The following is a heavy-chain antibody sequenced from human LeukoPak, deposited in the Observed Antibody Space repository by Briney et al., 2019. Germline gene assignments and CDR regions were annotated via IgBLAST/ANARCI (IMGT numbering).Heavy chain of an antibody. CDR1: GYTFTSYA. CDR3: ARGYSSGWSSYYYYYYGMDV. J-gene: IGHJ6*02. D-gene: IGHD6-19*01. CDR2: INAGNGNT. Sequence: GASVKVSCKASGYTFTSYAMHWVRQAPGQRLEWMGWINAGNGNTKYSQKFQGRVTITRDTSASTAYMELSSLRSEDTAVYYCARGYSSGWSSYYYYYYGMDVWGQGTTVTVSS. V-gene: IGHV1-3*01.